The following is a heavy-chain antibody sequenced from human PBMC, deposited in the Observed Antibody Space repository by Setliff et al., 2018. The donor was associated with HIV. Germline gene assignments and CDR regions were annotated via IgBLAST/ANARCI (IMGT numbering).Heavy chain of an antibody. J-gene: IGHJ5*02. CDR3: ARGLGYKGWFDP. CDR2: INHSGSA. CDR1: GGSFSGFY. Sequence: LSLTCAVYGGSFSGFYWTWIRQPPGKGLEWIGEINHSGSAKSNPSLKSRVTTLVDTSKNQFSLKLTSVTAADTAIYYCARGLGYKGWFDPWGQGTLVTVSS. V-gene: IGHV4-34*01. D-gene: IGHD1-20*01.